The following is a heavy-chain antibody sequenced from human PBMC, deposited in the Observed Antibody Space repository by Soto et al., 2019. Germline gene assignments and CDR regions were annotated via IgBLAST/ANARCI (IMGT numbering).Heavy chain of an antibody. Sequence: GASVKVSCKASGYTFTSYYMHWVRQAPGQGLEWMGIINPSGGSTSYAQKFQGRVTMTRDTSTSTVYMELSSLRSEDTAVYYCASTALYYYDSSAPYAFDIWGQGTMVTVSS. V-gene: IGHV1-46*01. CDR3: ASTALYYYDSSAPYAFDI. CDR1: GYTFTSYY. D-gene: IGHD3-22*01. J-gene: IGHJ3*02. CDR2: INPSGGST.